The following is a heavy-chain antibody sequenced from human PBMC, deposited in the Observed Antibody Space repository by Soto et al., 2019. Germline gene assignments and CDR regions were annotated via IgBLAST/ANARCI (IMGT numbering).Heavy chain of an antibody. CDR2: ISAYNGNT. D-gene: IGHD3-9*01. J-gene: IGHJ4*02. CDR3: ARAAYEILTGYYRR. V-gene: IGHV1-18*01. Sequence: QVQLVQSGTEVKKPGASVKVSCKASGYTFTSYGISWVRQAPGQGLEWMGWISAYNGNTNYAQKFQDRVTMTTDTSTSTAYMELRSLRSDDTAVYYCARAAYEILTGYYRRWGQGTLVTVSS. CDR1: GYTFTSYG.